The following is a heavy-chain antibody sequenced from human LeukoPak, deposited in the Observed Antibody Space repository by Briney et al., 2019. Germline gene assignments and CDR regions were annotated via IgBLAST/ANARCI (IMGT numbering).Heavy chain of an antibody. D-gene: IGHD2-15*01. Sequence: PGGSLRLSCAASGFTFSSYWMSWVRQAPGKGLEWVSAISGSGGSTYYADSVKGRFTISRDNSKNTLYLQMNSLRAEDTAVYYCAKNRLGDIVVVVAASFDYWGQGTLVTVSS. CDR2: ISGSGGST. J-gene: IGHJ4*02. CDR1: GFTFSSYW. V-gene: IGHV3-23*01. CDR3: AKNRLGDIVVVVAASFDY.